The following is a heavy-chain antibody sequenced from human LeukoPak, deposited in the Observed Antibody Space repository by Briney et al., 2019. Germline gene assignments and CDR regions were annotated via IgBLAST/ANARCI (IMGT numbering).Heavy chain of an antibody. Sequence: GGSLRRSCAASGFTFSNYGMHWVRQAPGKGLEWVAVIWYDGSDKYYADSVKGRCTISRDNSKNTLYLQMNSLRAEDTAVYYCARGKGLTAAGTGAWYFDLWGRGTLVTVSS. CDR2: IWYDGSDK. D-gene: IGHD6-13*01. CDR3: ARGKGLTAAGTGAWYFDL. V-gene: IGHV3-33*01. CDR1: GFTFSNYG. J-gene: IGHJ2*01.